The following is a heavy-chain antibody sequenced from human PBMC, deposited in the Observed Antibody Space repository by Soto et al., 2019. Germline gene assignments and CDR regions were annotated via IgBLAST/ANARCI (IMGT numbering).Heavy chain of an antibody. V-gene: IGHV3-30*03. Sequence: VQVVESGGGLVEPGGSLRLSCAASGFTFSSYSMNWVRQAPGKGLEWVAVISYDGSNKYYADSVKGRFTISRDNSKNTLYLQMNSLRAEDTAVYYCARDRYGDRYFDYWGQGTLVTVSS. D-gene: IGHD4-17*01. CDR2: ISYDGSNK. CDR1: GFTFSSYS. J-gene: IGHJ4*02. CDR3: ARDRYGDRYFDY.